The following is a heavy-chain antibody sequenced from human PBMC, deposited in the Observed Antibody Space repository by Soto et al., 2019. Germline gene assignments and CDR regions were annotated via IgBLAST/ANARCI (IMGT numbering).Heavy chain of an antibody. D-gene: IGHD3-22*01. CDR3: ARMDYETTHYFDY. Sequence: QVQLQESGPGLVKPSGTLSLTCAIFGGSISSRNWWSWVRQPPGKGLEWIGEIYHTGSTNYNASLKSRVTISVDQSHNQSSLNLTSVTAADTAVYSSARMDYETTHYFDYWGQGTLVTVSS. V-gene: IGHV4-4*02. CDR2: IYHTGST. CDR1: GGSISSRNW. J-gene: IGHJ4*02.